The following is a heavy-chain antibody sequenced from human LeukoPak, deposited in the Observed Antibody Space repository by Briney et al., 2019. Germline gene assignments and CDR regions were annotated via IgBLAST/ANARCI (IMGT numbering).Heavy chain of an antibody. V-gene: IGHV1-2*02. CDR3: ARDYYPRGWYGY. CDR2: INPNSGGT. J-gene: IGHJ4*02. CDR1: GYTFTGYY. D-gene: IGHD6-19*01. Sequence: ASVKVSCKASGYTFTGYYMHWVRQAPGQGREGMGWINPNSGGTNYAQKFQGRVTMTRDTSISTAYMEPSRLRSDDTAVYYCARDYYPRGWYGYWGQGTLVTVSS.